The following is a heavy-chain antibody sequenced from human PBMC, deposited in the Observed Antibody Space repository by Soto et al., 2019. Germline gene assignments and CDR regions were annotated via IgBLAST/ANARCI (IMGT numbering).Heavy chain of an antibody. Sequence: SETLSLTCAVSGGSISSGGYSWSWIRQPPGKGLEWIGYMYHSGSTYYNPSLKSRVTISVDTSKNQFSLKLSSVTAADTAVYYCAKTYSGSYSPFDYWGQGTLVTVSS. V-gene: IGHV4-30-2*03. CDR1: GGSISSGGYS. CDR3: AKTYSGSYSPFDY. CDR2: MYHSGST. J-gene: IGHJ4*02. D-gene: IGHD1-26*01.